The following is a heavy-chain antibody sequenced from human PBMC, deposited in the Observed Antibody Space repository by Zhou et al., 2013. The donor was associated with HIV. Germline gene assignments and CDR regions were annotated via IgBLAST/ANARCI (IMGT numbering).Heavy chain of an antibody. J-gene: IGHJ4*02. CDR1: GGTFSSYA. CDR3: ARDVDIVATLEI. V-gene: IGHV1-2*02. Sequence: QVQLVQSGAEVKKPGSSVKVSCKASGGTFSSYAISWVRQAPGQGLEWMGWINPNSGTSNYAQKFQGRVTMTRDTSISTAYMELTSLXYDDTAVYYCARDVDIVATLEIWGQGTVVTVSS. CDR2: INPNSGTS. D-gene: IGHD5-12*01.